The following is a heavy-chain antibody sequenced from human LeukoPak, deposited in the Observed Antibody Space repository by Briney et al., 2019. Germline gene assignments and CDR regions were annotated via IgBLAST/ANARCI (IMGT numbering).Heavy chain of an antibody. V-gene: IGHV4-30-4*08. CDR2: IYYTGTT. D-gene: IGHD2-21*01. J-gene: IGHJ5*02. CDR3: ARGAGELTRRVDP. CDR1: GDSISSGDYY. Sequence: SQTLSLTCNVSGDSISSGDYYWTWIRQPPGKGLEWIAYIYYTGTTYYNPSLKSRVTISIDTSRNQFSLKLNSVTAADTAAYSGARGAGELTRRVDPWGQGTLSPSPQ.